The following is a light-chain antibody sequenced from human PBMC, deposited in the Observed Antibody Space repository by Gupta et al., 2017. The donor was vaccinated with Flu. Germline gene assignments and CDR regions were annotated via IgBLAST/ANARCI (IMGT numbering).Light chain of an antibody. CDR1: SSDVGYSDY. J-gene: IGLJ3*02. CDR2: EVR. Sequence: SALTQPASVSGSPGPWITISCTGTSSDVGYSDYVSWYQQHPGKAPKLMIYEVRNRPAVVSDRFSGSKYGNTASLTISGLQTEDDADYYCTSYTSSNIRVFGGGTKLTVL. CDR3: TSYTSSNIRV. V-gene: IGLV2-14*01.